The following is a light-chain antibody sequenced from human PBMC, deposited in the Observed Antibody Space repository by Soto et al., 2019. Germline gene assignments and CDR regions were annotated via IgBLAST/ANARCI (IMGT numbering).Light chain of an antibody. CDR3: QQAHTFAT. CDR2: GAS. Sequence: DIQMTQSPSSVSASVGDRVTITCRASQDINNWLAWYQQKPGEAPKLLISGASRLQRGVPPRFSGSGSGTDFTLTINSLQRDDFATYYCQQAHTFATFGGGTKVEVK. J-gene: IGKJ4*01. V-gene: IGKV1-12*01. CDR1: QDINNW.